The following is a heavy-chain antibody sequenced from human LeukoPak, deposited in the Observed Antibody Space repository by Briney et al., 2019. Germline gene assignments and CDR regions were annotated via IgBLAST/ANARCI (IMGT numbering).Heavy chain of an antibody. V-gene: IGHV1-69*06. CDR2: IIPIFGTA. CDR3: ASWRRYCSGGSCREH. J-gene: IGHJ1*01. Sequence: SVKVSCKASGYTFTSYAISWVRQAPGQGLEWMGGIIPIFGTANYAQKFQGRVTITADKSTSTAYMELSSLRSEDTAVYYCASWRRYCSGGSCREHWGQGTLVTVSS. CDR1: GYTFTSYA. D-gene: IGHD2-15*01.